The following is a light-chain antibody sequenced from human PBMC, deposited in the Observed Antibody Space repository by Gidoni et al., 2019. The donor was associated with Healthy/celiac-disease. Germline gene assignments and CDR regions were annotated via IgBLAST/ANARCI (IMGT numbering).Light chain of an antibody. V-gene: IGKV3-20*01. CDR2: GAS. J-gene: IGKJ2*01. CDR3: QQYGSSGYT. CDR1: QSVSSGY. Sequence: EIVLTQSPCTLSLAPGERPTLSCRASQSVSSGYLAWYQQKPGQAPRLLIYGASSRATGIPDRFSGSGSGTDFTLTISRLEPEDFAVYYCQQYGSSGYTFGQGTKLEIK.